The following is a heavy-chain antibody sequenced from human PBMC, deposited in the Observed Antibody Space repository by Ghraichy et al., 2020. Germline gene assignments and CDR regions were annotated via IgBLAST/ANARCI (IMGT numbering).Heavy chain of an antibody. Sequence: SETLSLTCAVYGGSFSGYYWSWIRQPPGKGLEWIGEINHSGSTNYNPSLKSRVTISVDTSKNQFSLKLSSVTAADTAVYYCARGGWRGLYFQHWGQGTLVTVSS. CDR2: INHSGST. V-gene: IGHV4-34*01. CDR1: GGSFSGYY. J-gene: IGHJ1*01. CDR3: ARGGWRGLYFQH. D-gene: IGHD2-15*01.